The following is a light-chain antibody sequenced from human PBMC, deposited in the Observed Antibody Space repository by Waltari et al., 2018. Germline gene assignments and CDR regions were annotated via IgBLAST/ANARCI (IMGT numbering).Light chain of an antibody. CDR1: SSNIGAGHD. J-gene: IGLJ3*02. V-gene: IGLV1-40*02. Sequence: QSILTQPPSVSGAPGQRVTISCTGSSSNIGAGHDVHWYQEFPGTGPKLLIYGNNSRPSVVPDRFSGSKSGTSASLTITGLQAEDEADYYCQSFDTSLSHGVVFGGGTKVTVL. CDR2: GNN. CDR3: QSFDTSLSHGVV.